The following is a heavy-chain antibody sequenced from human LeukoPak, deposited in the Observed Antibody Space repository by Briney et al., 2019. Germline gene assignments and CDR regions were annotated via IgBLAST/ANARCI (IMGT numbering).Heavy chain of an antibody. CDR3: AWIRAFGGDLDY. D-gene: IGHD3-10*01. J-gene: IGHJ4*02. V-gene: IGHV2-70*11. Sequence: SGPTLVKPTQTLTLTCSFSGFSRSSSGMCVSWIRQPPGKALEWLACIDWVDDKYYSTFLKTRLTFSMDPCKIPVVITKLNIEPVDTVTYYCAWIRAFGGDLDYWGQGTLVTVSS. CDR1: GFSRSSSGMC. CDR2: IDWVDDK.